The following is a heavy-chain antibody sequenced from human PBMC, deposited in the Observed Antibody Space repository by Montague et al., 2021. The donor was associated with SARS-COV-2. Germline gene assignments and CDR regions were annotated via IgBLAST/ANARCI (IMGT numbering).Heavy chain of an antibody. J-gene: IGHJ4*02. Sequence: SETLSLTCTVSGGSISSYYWSWIRQHPGKGLEWIGYIYYTGSTNYNPSLRSRVTISVDTSKKQFSLKLNSVTAADTAVYYCASRYDSSGYYVFWGQGTLVTVSS. V-gene: IGHV4-59*08. D-gene: IGHD3-22*01. CDR2: IYYTGST. CDR1: GGSISSYY. CDR3: ASRYDSSGYYVF.